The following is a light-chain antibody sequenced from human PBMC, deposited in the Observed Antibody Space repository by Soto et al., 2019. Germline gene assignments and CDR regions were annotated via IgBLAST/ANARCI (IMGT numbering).Light chain of an antibody. CDR1: QSLGNN. V-gene: IGKV3-15*01. CDR2: GAS. CDR3: QRYTYLPPVFT. Sequence: ELVMTPSPATLSVSPGERATLSCRASQSLGNNLAWYQQKPGQAPRLLICGASTRAIGIPVRFSGSGSGTDVTLTISILQSEDFVVYYCQRYTYLPPVFTFGPGTKVDL. J-gene: IGKJ3*01.